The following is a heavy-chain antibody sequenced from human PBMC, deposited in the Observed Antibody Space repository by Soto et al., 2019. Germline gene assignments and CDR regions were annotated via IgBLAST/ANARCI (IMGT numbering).Heavy chain of an antibody. D-gene: IGHD6-13*01. CDR1: GFTFSSYA. CDR3: AKDYGSSWYRVVKFYGMDV. V-gene: IGHV3-23*01. J-gene: IGHJ6*02. CDR2: ISGSGGST. Sequence: GGSLRLSCAASGFTFSSYAMSWVRQAPGKGLEWVSAISGSGGSTYYADSVKGRFTISRDNSKNTLYLQMNSLRAEDTAVYYCAKDYGSSWYRVVKFYGMDVWGQGTTVTVSS.